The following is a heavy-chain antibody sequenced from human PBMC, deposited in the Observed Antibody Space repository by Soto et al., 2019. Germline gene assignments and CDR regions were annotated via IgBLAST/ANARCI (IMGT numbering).Heavy chain of an antibody. CDR1: VFTVSSNY. D-gene: IGHD6-19*01. CDR3: ARVMYSSGGAFDI. Sequence: GSLRLSCAASVFTVSSNYMSWVRQAPGKGLEWVSVIYSGGSTYYADSVKGRFTISRDNSKNTLYLQMNSLRAEDTAVYYCARVMYSSGGAFDIWGQGTMVTVSS. CDR2: IYSGGST. V-gene: IGHV3-53*01. J-gene: IGHJ3*02.